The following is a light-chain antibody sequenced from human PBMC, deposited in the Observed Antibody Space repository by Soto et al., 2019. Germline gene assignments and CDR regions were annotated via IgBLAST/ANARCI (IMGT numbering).Light chain of an antibody. V-gene: IGLV2-23*02. Sequence: QSVLTQAACVSGSPRQSITISCTGTNSDVGSYNLVSWFQQHPGKAPKLVIYEVTKRPSGVSDRFSGSKSGNTASLTISGLQAEDEADYYCFSYAGDSVYVFGTGTKVTVL. CDR2: EVT. CDR1: NSDVGSYNL. J-gene: IGLJ1*01. CDR3: FSYAGDSVYV.